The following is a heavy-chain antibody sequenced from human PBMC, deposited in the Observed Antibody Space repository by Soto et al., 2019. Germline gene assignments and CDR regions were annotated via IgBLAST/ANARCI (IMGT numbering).Heavy chain of an antibody. CDR2: ISGSGGST. Sequence: EVQLLESGGGLVQPGGSLRLSCAASGFTFSRYAMSWVRQAPGKGLEWVSAISGSGGSTYYAGSVKGRFTISRDNSKNTLYLQMNSLRAEDTAVYYGAKGGDYGAGLFDPWGQGTLVTVSS. J-gene: IGHJ5*02. CDR3: AKGGDYGAGLFDP. V-gene: IGHV3-23*01. CDR1: GFTFSRYA. D-gene: IGHD3-10*01.